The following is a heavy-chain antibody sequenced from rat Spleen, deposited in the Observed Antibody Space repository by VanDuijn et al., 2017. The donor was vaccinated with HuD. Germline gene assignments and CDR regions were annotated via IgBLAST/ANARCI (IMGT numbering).Heavy chain of an antibody. CDR3: ARAGYLRDWYFDF. J-gene: IGHJ1*01. D-gene: IGHD2-2*01. Sequence: EVQLVESGGGLVQPGRSLKLSCVASGFTFSDYGMHWIRQAPGKGLEWIAYISASSGTIYYADTVKDRFTISRDNAKNTLYLQQSGLRSEDTALYYCARAGYLRDWYFDFWGPGTMVTVSS. V-gene: IGHV5-34*01. CDR1: GFTFSDYG. CDR2: ISASSGTI.